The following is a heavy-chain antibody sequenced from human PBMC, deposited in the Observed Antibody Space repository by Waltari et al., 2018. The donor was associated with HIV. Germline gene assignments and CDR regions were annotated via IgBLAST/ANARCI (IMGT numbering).Heavy chain of an antibody. D-gene: IGHD1-26*01. Sequence: QVQLQESGPGLVKPSETLSLTCAVSGYSISSGYYWGWIRQPPGKGLEWIGSIYHSATTYNSPHLKRRVTISVDTSKSQFALKLSSVTAADTPVYYCARVGGRLWGHKPSWDFDLWGRGTLVTVSS. CDR1: GYSISSGYY. J-gene: IGHJ2*01. CDR3: ARVGGRLWGHKPSWDFDL. CDR2: IYHSATT. V-gene: IGHV4-38-2*01.